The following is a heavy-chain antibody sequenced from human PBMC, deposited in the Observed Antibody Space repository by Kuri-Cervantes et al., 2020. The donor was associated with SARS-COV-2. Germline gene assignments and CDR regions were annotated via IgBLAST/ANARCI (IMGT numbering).Heavy chain of an antibody. CDR3: ARDRMESLLWFGVVGAFDI. D-gene: IGHD3-10*01. V-gene: IGHV4-30-4*01. Sequence: SETLSLTCTVSGGSISSGDYYWSWIRQPPGKGLEWIGCIYYSGSTYYNPSLKSRVTISVDTSKNQFSLKLSSVTAADTAVYYCARDRMESLLWFGVVGAFDIWGQGTMVTVSS. J-gene: IGHJ3*02. CDR1: GGSISSGDYY. CDR2: IYYSGST.